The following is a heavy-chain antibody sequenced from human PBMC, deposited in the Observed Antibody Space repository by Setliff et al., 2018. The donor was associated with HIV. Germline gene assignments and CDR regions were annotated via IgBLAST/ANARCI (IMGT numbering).Heavy chain of an antibody. CDR2: IIPNSGAT. J-gene: IGHJ3*02. CDR1: GYTFTGYY. CDR3: ATKVYCTNGVCLDAFDI. V-gene: IGHV1-2*06. Sequence: ASVKVSCKAPGYTFTGYYMHWVRQAPGQGLEWMGRIIPNSGATNYAQKFQGRVTMTRDTSISTAYMELSRLRSDDTAVYYCATKVYCTNGVCLDAFDIWGQGTMVTVSS. D-gene: IGHD2-8*01.